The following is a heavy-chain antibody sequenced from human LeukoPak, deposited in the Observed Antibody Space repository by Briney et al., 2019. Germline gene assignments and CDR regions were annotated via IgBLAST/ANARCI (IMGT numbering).Heavy chain of an antibody. Sequence: SETLSLTCTVSGDSFSSGTYYWTWIRQPAGKGLEWIGRIYASGSTDYNPSFKSRATILLDTSKNQFSLNLPSVTAPDTAVYYGELAFCGGYSFSRHYFGVDVWGQGTTVTVSS. CDR3: ELAFCGGYSFSRHYFGVDV. J-gene: IGHJ6*02. CDR2: IYASGST. CDR1: GDSFSSGTYY. V-gene: IGHV4-61*02. D-gene: IGHD2-21*01.